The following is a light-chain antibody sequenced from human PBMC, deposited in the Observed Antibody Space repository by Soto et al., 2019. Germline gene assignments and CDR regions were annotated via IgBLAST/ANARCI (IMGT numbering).Light chain of an antibody. CDR3: HQRQSWPRT. V-gene: IGKV3-11*01. CDR2: QTS. CDR1: QYINTR. J-gene: IGKJ1*01. Sequence: EIVLTQSPATLSSFPGDRVTLSCRASQYINTRLAWYQHRPGQAPRLLIYQTSIRAPGIPARFSASGSGTDFTLTISDVQPEDFALYYCHQRQSWPRTFGQGTKVDI.